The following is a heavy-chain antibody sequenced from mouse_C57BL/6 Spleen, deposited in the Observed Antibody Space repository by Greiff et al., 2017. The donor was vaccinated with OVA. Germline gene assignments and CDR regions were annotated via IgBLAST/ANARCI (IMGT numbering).Heavy chain of an antibody. CDR3: ASAVVAHFDY. CDR1: GFTISDYG. Sequence: EVQLVESGGGLVKPGGSLKLSCAASGFTISDYGMHWVRQAPEKGLEWVAYISSGSSTIYYADTVKGRCTISRDNAKNTLFLQMTSLRSEDTAMYYCASAVVAHFDYWGQGTTLTVSS. D-gene: IGHD1-1*01. CDR2: ISSGSSTI. J-gene: IGHJ2*01. V-gene: IGHV5-17*01.